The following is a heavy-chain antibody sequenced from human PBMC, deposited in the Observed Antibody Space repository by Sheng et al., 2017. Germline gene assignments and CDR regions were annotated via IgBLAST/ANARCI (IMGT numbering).Heavy chain of an antibody. J-gene: IGHJ4*02. V-gene: IGHV3-9*01. Sequence: EVQLVESGGGLVQPGRSLRLSCIASGFTFDDYAMHWVRQPPGKGLEWVSLIHTNGNTYYTDSVKGRFTISRDSSKNTLYLQMNSLRAEDTAVYYCARDHEGRPFDDWGQGTLVTGLL. CDR2: LIHTNGNT. CDR1: GFTFDDYA. D-gene: IGHD3-10*01. CDR3: ARDHEGRPFDD.